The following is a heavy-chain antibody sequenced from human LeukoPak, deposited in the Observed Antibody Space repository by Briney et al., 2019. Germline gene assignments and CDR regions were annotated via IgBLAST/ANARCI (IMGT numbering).Heavy chain of an antibody. D-gene: IGHD6-6*01. CDR3: ARGIAAREPFDY. V-gene: IGHV3-48*01. CDR1: GFTFSSYA. CDR2: ISSTSGTI. J-gene: IGHJ4*02. Sequence: AGGSLRLSCAASGFTFSSYAMNWVRQAPGKGLEWVSYISSTSGTIYYADSLKGRFTISRDNAKNSLYLQMDSLRAEDTAVYYCARGIAAREPFDYWGQGTLVTVSS.